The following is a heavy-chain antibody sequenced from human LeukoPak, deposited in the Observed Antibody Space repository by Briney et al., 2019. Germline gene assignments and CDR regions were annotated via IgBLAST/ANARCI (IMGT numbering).Heavy chain of an antibody. J-gene: IGHJ6*03. CDR2: FDPEDGAT. CDR1: GYTLTELS. CDR3: ARGGHSGPLYSSSWYGYYYYYYMDV. V-gene: IGHV1-24*01. Sequence: ASVKVSCKVSGYTLTELSMHWVRQAPGKGLEWMGGFDPEDGATIYPQKFQGRATMTEDTSTDTAYMELSSLRSEDTAVYYCARGGHSGPLYSSSWYGYYYYYYMDVWGKGTTVTVSS. D-gene: IGHD6-13*01.